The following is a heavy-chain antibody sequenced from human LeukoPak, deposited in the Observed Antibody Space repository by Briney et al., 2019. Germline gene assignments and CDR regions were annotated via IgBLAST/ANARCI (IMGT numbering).Heavy chain of an antibody. V-gene: IGHV3-13*01. Sequence: GGSLRLSCVASGFTFNTYDMHWVRQAPGKGLEWVSVIGTAGDTYYQASVRGRFTISRESAKNSLYLQMNSLRDGDTAVYYCARGYGYRFEYWGQGTPVIVSS. CDR2: IGTAGDT. CDR3: ARGYGYRFEY. D-gene: IGHD5-12*01. J-gene: IGHJ4*02. CDR1: GFTFNTYD.